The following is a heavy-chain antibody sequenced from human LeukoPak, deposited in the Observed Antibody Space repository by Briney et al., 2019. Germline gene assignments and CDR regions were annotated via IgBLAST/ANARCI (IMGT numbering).Heavy chain of an antibody. CDR3: ARVAAVVTAVSDY. V-gene: IGHV1-18*01. Sequence: ASVKVSCKASGGTFSSYAISWVRQAPGQGLEWMGWISAYNGNTNYAQKLQGRVTMTTDTSTSTAYMELRSLRSDDTAVYYCARVAAVVTAVSDYWGQGTLVTVSS. CDR1: GGTFSSYA. J-gene: IGHJ4*02. CDR2: ISAYNGNT. D-gene: IGHD6-13*01.